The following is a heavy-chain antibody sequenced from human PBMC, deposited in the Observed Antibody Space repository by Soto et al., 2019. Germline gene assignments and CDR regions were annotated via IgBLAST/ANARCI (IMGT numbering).Heavy chain of an antibody. CDR2: MYNSGST. V-gene: IGHV4-31*03. Sequence: SETLSLTCTVSGGSISSGNYYWNWIRQHPGKGLEWIGYMYNSGSTQYNPSLKTRITISVDTSKNQFSLKLSSVTAADTAVYYCARQYYDYVWGTYRPGGFDYWGQGTVVTVS. CDR1: GGSISSGNYY. CDR3: ARQYYDYVWGTYRPGGFDY. J-gene: IGHJ4*02. D-gene: IGHD3-16*02.